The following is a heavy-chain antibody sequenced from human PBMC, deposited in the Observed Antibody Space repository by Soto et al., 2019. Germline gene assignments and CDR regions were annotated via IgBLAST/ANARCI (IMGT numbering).Heavy chain of an antibody. CDR1: GFTFSSYW. V-gene: IGHV3-7*01. CDR2: IKQDGSEK. D-gene: IGHD6-13*01. CDR3: ARDGRGRGQQPLSDAFDI. Sequence: GGSLRLSCAASGFTFSSYWMSWVRQAPGKGLEWVANIKQDGSEKYYVDSVKGRFTISRDNAKNSLYLQMNSLRAEDTAEYYCARDGRGRGQQPLSDAFDIWGQGTMVTVSS. J-gene: IGHJ3*02.